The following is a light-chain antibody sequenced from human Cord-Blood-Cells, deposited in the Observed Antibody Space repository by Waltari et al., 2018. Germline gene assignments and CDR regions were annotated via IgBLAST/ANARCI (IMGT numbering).Light chain of an antibody. CDR3: CSYAGSSTWV. Sequence: QSALTQPASVSGSPGQSITISCTGTSSDVGSYNLVSWYQQHPGKAPKLMIYEGSKRLSGVSNRCSGSKSGNTASLTISGLQAEDEADYYCCSYAGSSTWVFGGGTKLTVL. CDR2: EGS. CDR1: SSDVGSYNL. J-gene: IGLJ3*02. V-gene: IGLV2-23*01.